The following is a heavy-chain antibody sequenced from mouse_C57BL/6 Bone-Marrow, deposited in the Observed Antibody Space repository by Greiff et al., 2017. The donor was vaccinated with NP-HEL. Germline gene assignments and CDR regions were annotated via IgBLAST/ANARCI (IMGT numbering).Heavy chain of an antibody. CDR3: ARDRYYYGSSYVCYWYFDV. D-gene: IGHD1-1*01. CDR1: GFTFSSYA. J-gene: IGHJ1*03. V-gene: IGHV5-4*01. CDR2: ISDGGSYT. Sequence: EVNLVESGGGLVKPGGSLKLSCAASGFTFSSYAMSWVRQTPEKRLEWVATISDGGSYTYYPDNVKGRVTISRDNAKNNLYLQMSHLKSEDTAMYYCARDRYYYGSSYVCYWYFDVWGTGTTVTVSS.